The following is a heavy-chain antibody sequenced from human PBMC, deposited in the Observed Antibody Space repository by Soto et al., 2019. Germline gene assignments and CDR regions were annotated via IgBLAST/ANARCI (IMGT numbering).Heavy chain of an antibody. Sequence: PSETLSLTCTVSGGSVSSGSYYWSWIRQPPGKGLEWIGYIYYSGSTNYNPSLKSRVTISVDTSKNQFSLKLSSVTAADTAVYYCAREFSHSSGYYYPPVDAFDIWGQGTMVTVSS. J-gene: IGHJ3*02. CDR2: IYYSGST. V-gene: IGHV4-61*01. CDR3: AREFSHSSGYYYPPVDAFDI. CDR1: GGSVSSGSYY. D-gene: IGHD3-22*01.